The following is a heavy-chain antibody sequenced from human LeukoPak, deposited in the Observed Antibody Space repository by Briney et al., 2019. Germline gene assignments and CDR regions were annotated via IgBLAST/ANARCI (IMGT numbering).Heavy chain of an antibody. V-gene: IGHV3-53*01. Sequence: GGSLRLSCAASGFTVSSNYMSWVRQAPGKGLEWVSVMYRGGSTYYADSVKGRFTISRDTSENTLFLQMNSLRAEDTAVYYCARGTVTMVDYWGQGTLVTVSS. CDR1: GFTVSSNY. J-gene: IGHJ4*02. CDR3: ARGTVTMVDY. CDR2: MYRGGST. D-gene: IGHD3-10*01.